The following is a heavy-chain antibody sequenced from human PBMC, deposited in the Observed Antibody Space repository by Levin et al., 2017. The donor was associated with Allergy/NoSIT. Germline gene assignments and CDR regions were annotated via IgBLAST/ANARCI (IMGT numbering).Heavy chain of an antibody. V-gene: IGHV1-69*01. D-gene: IGHD6-6*01. J-gene: IGHJ2*01. CDR2: IIPIFGTA. CDR3: ARVTVGSSSSGGWYFDL. CDR1: GGTFSSYA. Sequence: KISCKASGGTFSSYAISWVRQAPGQGLEWMGGIIPIFGTANYAQKFQGRVTITADESTSTAYMELSSLRSEDTAVYYCARVTVGSSSSGGWYFDLWGRGTLVTVSS.